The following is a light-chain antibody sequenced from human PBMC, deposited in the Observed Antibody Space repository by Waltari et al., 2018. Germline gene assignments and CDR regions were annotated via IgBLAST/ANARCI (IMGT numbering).Light chain of an antibody. J-gene: IGLJ3*02. CDR3: MSYAGSNTWV. Sequence: QSALSQPPSASGSPGHPVTISFTVTSSAIAGIISLCLYQQHPGKAPKLMIYEFTKRPSGVPDRFSGSRSGNTASLTVSGCQAEDEADYYCMSYAGSNTWVFGGGTKLTVL. CDR1: SSAIAGIIS. CDR2: EFT. V-gene: IGLV2-8*01.